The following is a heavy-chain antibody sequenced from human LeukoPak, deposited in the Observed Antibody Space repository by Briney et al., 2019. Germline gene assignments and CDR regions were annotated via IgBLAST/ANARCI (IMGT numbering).Heavy chain of an antibody. D-gene: IGHD1-1*01. CDR1: GYSSTTSA. CDR3: ARDRQQLANFDF. V-gene: IGHV7-4-1*02. Sequence: GASVKVSCKASGYSSTTSAINWVRQAPGQGLEWMGWINTNTGHPAYAQGFTGRFVFSLDTSVNTAYLQITSLKADDTAVYYCARDRQQLANFDFWGQGTLVTVSS. J-gene: IGHJ4*02. CDR2: INTNTGHP.